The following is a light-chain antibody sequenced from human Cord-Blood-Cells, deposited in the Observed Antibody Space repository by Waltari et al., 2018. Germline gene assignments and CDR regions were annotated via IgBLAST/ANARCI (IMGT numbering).Light chain of an antibody. J-gene: IGKJ2*01. CDR1: QSISSW. V-gene: IGKV1-5*01. CDR2: DAS. CDR3: QQYNSYSMYT. Sequence: DIQMNQSPSTLSASVGDRATITCRASQSISSWLAWYQQKPGKAPKLLIYDASSLESGVPSRFSGSGSGTEVTLTISSLQPDDFATYYCQQYNSYSMYTFGQGTKLEIK.